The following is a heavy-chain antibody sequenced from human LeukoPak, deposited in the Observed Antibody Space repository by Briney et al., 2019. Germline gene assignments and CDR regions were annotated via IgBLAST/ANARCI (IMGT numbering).Heavy chain of an antibody. V-gene: IGHV3-30*02. J-gene: IGHJ4*02. Sequence: GGSLRLSCAASGFTFSSYEMNWVRQAPGKGLEWVAFIRYDGSNKYYADSVKGRFTISRDNSKNTLYVQMNSLRAEDTAVYYCAKYEDSSSWSFEYWGQGTLVTVSS. CDR1: GFTFSSYE. CDR2: IRYDGSNK. CDR3: AKYEDSSSWSFEY. D-gene: IGHD2-2*01.